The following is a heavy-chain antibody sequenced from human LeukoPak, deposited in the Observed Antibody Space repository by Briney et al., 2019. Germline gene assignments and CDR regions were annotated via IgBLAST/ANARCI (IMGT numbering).Heavy chain of an antibody. J-gene: IGHJ4*02. V-gene: IGHV3-23*01. D-gene: IGHD6-13*01. CDR1: GFTFSRSD. Sequence: GGSLRLSCEASGFTFSRSDMHWVRQAPGKGLVWVSGIIGSGDSTYYADSVKGRFTISRDNSKNTLYLQMNSLRGDDTAIYYCARELAAWGQGTLVTVSS. CDR3: ARELAA. CDR2: IIGSGDST.